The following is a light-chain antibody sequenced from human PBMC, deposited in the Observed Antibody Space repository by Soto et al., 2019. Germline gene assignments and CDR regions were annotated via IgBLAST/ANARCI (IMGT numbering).Light chain of an antibody. J-gene: IGKJ4*01. Sequence: DIQVTQSPSSLSASLGDRVTITCRANQAICVYLAWFQQQPGKVPKLLIYAASALQSGVPSRVSGSGSGTDFTLTISSLQPEDIATYYCQNYNSAPLTFGGGTKVEI. V-gene: IGKV1-27*01. CDR2: AAS. CDR1: QAICVY. CDR3: QNYNSAPLT.